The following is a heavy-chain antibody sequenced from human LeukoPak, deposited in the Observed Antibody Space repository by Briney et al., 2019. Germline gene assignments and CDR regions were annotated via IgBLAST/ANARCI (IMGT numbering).Heavy chain of an antibody. D-gene: IGHD3-16*01. J-gene: IGHJ4*02. CDR1: GFSFSTFG. Sequence: GGSLRLSCAASGFSFSTFGMHWARRAPGKGLEWVAVIWNDGSKKFYAESVKGRFTISRDNSQNTLYLQMNRREAEDTALYYCGRDFWGGDYWGQGTLVTVSS. CDR2: IWNDGSKK. V-gene: IGHV3-33*08. CDR3: GRDFWGGDY.